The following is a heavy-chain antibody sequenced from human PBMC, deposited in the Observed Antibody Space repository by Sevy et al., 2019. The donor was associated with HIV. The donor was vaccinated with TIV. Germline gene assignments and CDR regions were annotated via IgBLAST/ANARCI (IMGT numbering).Heavy chain of an antibody. V-gene: IGHV3-21*01. CDR1: GFTFSSYN. Sequence: LGGSLRLSCAASGFTFSSYNMNWVRQAPGKGLEWVSSISGSSNYIYYADSMKGRFTISRDNAKNSLYLQMNSLRAEDTAVYYCARGPPDGSYDYFDYWGQGTLVTVSS. D-gene: IGHD1-26*01. J-gene: IGHJ4*02. CDR3: ARGPPDGSYDYFDY. CDR2: ISGSSNYI.